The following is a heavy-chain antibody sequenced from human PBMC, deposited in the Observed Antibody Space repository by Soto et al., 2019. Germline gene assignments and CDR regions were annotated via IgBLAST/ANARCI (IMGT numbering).Heavy chain of an antibody. V-gene: IGHV3-30*04. CDR1: GFTFSSYA. CDR3: ARELERVFDY. J-gene: IGHJ4*02. D-gene: IGHD1-1*01. CDR2: IWYDGGNK. Sequence: QVQLVESGGGVVQPGRSLRLSCAASGFTFSSYAMHWVRQAPGKGLEWVAVIWYDGGNKYYADSVKGRFTISRDNSKNTLYLQMNSRRIEDTAVYYCARELERVFDYWGQGALVTVSS.